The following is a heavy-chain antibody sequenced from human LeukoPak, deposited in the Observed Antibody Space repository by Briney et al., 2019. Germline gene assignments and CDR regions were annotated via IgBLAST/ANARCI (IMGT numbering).Heavy chain of an antibody. V-gene: IGHV4-39*01. CDR1: GGSISSSSYY. Sequence: SETLSLTCTVSGGSISSSSYYWGWIRQPPGKGLEWIGSIYYSGSTYYNPSLKSRVTISVDTSKNQFSPKLSSVTAADTAVYYCARRVITIFGVVINYGMDVWGQGTTVTVSS. D-gene: IGHD3-3*01. CDR3: ARRVITIFGVVINYGMDV. CDR2: IYYSGST. J-gene: IGHJ6*02.